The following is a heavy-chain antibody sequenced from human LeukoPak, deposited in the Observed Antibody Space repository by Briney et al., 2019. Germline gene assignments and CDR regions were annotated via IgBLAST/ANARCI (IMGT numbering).Heavy chain of an antibody. Sequence: SETLSLTCTVSGGSISSGGYYWSWIRQHPGKGLEWIGYIYYSGSTNYNPSLKSRVTMSVDTSKNQFSLKLSSVTAADTAVYYCARDYGRYSSSWYWYFDLWGRGTLVTVSS. D-gene: IGHD6-13*01. CDR2: IYYSGST. CDR1: GGSISSGGYY. V-gene: IGHV4-61*08. J-gene: IGHJ2*01. CDR3: ARDYGRYSSSWYWYFDL.